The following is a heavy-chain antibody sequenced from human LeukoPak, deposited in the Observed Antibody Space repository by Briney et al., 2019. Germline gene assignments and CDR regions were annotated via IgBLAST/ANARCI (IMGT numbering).Heavy chain of an antibody. CDR1: GFTFSSYA. Sequence: GGSLRLSCAASGFTFSSYAISWVRQVPGQGLEWVSAISGSGGGTYYADSVKGRFTISRDNSKNTLYLQMNSLRAEDTAVYYCAKLGTTVTTYYYYYMDVWGKGTTVTVSS. V-gene: IGHV3-23*01. D-gene: IGHD4-17*01. CDR2: ISGSGGGT. CDR3: AKLGTTVTTYYYYYMDV. J-gene: IGHJ6*03.